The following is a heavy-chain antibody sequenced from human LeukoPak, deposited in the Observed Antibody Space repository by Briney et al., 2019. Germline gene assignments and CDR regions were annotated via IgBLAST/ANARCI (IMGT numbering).Heavy chain of an antibody. D-gene: IGHD2-2*01. CDR3: ASLGYCSSTSCQIAIDY. CDR2: IYHSGST. CDR1: GYSISSGYY. J-gene: IGHJ4*02. V-gene: IGHV4-38-2*02. Sequence: SETLSLTCTVSGYSISSGYYWGWIRQPPGKGLEWIGSIYHSGSTYYNPSLKSRVTISVDTSKNQFSLKLSSVTAADTAVYYSASLGYCSSTSCQIAIDYWGQGTLVTVSS.